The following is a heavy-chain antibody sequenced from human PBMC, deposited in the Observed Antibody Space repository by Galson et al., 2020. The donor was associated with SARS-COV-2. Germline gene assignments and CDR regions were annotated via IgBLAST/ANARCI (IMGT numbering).Heavy chain of an antibody. V-gene: IGHV3-23*01. D-gene: IGHD3-22*01. CDR1: GFTFTTYA. J-gene: IGHJ4*02. CDR3: AKSSERVSITVYVVSFPEHFDY. Sequence: TGGSLRLSCAASGFTFTTYAMSWVRQAPGKGLEWVATISGSGATTYYADSAKGRFTISKDNSKNTLNLQINSLRLEDTAVYYCAKSSERVSITVYVVSFPEHFDYWGPGTLVTGSS. CDR2: ISGSGATT.